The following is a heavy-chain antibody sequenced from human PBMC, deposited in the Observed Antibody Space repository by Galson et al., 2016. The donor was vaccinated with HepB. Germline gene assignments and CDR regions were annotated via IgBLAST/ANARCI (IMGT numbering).Heavy chain of an antibody. CDR2: TYYRSKWWH. V-gene: IGHV6-1*01. CDR3: AREPPVVSPTYYYYMDV. D-gene: IGHD2-2*01. J-gene: IGHJ6*03. CDR1: GDSVSNINVA. Sequence: CAISGDSVSNINVAWNWIRQSPSRGLEWLGRTYYRSKWWHTYAVSMKSRTTINPDTFKNQFSLHLNSVTPEDTAVYYCAREPPVVSPTYYYYMDVWGERTTVTVSS.